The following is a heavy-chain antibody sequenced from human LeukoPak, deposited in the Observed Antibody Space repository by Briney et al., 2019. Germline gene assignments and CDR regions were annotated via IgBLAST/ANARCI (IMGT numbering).Heavy chain of an antibody. CDR2: IRKDGSEK. Sequence: PGGSLRLSCVASGFTFSNNWMSWVRQAPGKGLECVANIRKDGSEKYYINSVKGRFTISRNNAKNSLYLQMDSLRAEDTALYYCVKDAGTAWGQGTLVTVSS. CDR3: VKDAGTA. D-gene: IGHD2-8*02. V-gene: IGHV3-7*01. CDR1: GFTFSNNW. J-gene: IGHJ5*02.